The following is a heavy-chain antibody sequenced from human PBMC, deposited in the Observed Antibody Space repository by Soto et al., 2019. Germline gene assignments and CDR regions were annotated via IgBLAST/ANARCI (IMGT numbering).Heavy chain of an antibody. CDR3: ARESDCPRDNKYYGMDV. V-gene: IGHV3-30*03. J-gene: IGHJ6*02. D-gene: IGHD2-21*02. CDR1: AFSLSSYA. CDR2: ISHDATSE. Sequence: QVQLVESGGGVVQPGSSLTLSCAASAFSLSSYAFHWVRHSPGKGLEWLAFISHDATSEHYIDAMTGRFTISRDNDKNKLHIQMNIIRGENTAVYYGARESDCPRDNKYYGMDVWGQGTRVTVSS.